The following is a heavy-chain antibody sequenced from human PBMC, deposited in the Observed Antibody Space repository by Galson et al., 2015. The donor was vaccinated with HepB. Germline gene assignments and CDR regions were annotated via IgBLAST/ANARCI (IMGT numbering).Heavy chain of an antibody. CDR1: GFTFSSYA. V-gene: IGHV3-23*01. Sequence: SLRLSCAASGFTFSSYAMSWVRQAPGKGLEWVSAISGSGGSTYYADSVKGRFTISRDNSKNTLYLQMNSLRAEDTAVYYCAKSSAYYDILTGYSRWFDPWGQGTLVTVSS. CDR2: ISGSGGST. D-gene: IGHD3-9*01. J-gene: IGHJ5*02. CDR3: AKSSAYYDILTGYSRWFDP.